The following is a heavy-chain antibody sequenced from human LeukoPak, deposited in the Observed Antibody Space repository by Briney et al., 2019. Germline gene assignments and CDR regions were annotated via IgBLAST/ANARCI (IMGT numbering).Heavy chain of an antibody. V-gene: IGHV3-30-3*01. J-gene: IGHJ3*02. CDR2: ISYDGSNK. Sequence: GGSLRLSCAGSGFSFRSYATHWVSQAPGKGLEWVAVISYDGSNKDYADSVKGRFTISRDNSKNTLFLQMNSLRAEDTAVYYCAREIFNGFDIWGQGTMVTVSS. CDR3: AREIFNGFDI. CDR1: GFSFRSYA.